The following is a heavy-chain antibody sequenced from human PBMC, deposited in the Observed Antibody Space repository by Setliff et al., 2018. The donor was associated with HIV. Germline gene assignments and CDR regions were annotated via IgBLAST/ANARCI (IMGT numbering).Heavy chain of an antibody. V-gene: IGHV1-69*10. CDR2: IILVQGIP. CDR1: GGTFSNYG. Sequence: SVKVSCKPSGGTFSNYGISWVRQAPGQGFEWLGGIILVQGIPNYAQKFQGRVTMTRNTSISTAYMELSSLRSEDTAVYYCARGVYGDYEDYWGQGTLVTVSS. J-gene: IGHJ4*02. CDR3: ARGVYGDYEDY. D-gene: IGHD4-17*01.